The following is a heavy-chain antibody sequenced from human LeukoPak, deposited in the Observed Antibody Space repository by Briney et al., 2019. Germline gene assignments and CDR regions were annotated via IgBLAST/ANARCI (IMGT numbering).Heavy chain of an antibody. CDR3: ARDILTGYYNTGFDY. CDR2: IYSGGST. V-gene: IGHV3-66*01. Sequence: PGGSLRLSCAASGFTFSSYAMSWVRQAPGKGLEWVSVIYSGGSTYYADSVKGRFTISRDNSKNTLYLQMNSLRAEDTAVYYCARDILTGYYNTGFDYWGQGTLVTVSS. CDR1: GFTFSSYA. J-gene: IGHJ4*02. D-gene: IGHD3-9*01.